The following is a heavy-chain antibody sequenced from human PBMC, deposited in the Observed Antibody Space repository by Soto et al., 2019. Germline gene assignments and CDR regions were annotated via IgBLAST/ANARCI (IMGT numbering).Heavy chain of an antibody. CDR3: AKDMIVRGSSWYYFDY. J-gene: IGHJ4*02. Sequence: GGSLRLSCAASGFTFSSYAMSWVRQAPGKGLEWVSAISGSGGSTYYADSVKGRFTISRDNSKNTLYLQMNSLRAEDTAVYYCAKDMIVRGSSWYYFDYWGQGTLVTVSS. CDR2: ISGSGGST. D-gene: IGHD6-13*01. CDR1: GFTFSSYA. V-gene: IGHV3-23*01.